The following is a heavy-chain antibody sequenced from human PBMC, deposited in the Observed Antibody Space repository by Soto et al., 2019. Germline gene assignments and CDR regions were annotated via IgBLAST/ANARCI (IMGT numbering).Heavy chain of an antibody. CDR1: GGSFSGYY. CDR2: INHSGST. Sequence: NPSETLSLTCAVHGGSFSGYYWSWIRQPPGKGLEWIGEINHSGSTNYNPSLKSRVTISVDTSKNQFSLKLSSVTAADTAVYYCARVRGVINYYYYGMDVWGQGTTVT. J-gene: IGHJ6*02. CDR3: ARVRGVINYYYYGMDV. V-gene: IGHV4-34*01. D-gene: IGHD3-10*01.